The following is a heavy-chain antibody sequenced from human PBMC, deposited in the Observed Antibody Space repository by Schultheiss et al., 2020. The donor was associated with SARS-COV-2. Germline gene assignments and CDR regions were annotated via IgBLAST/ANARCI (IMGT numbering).Heavy chain of an antibody. CDR2: VFDSGTT. J-gene: IGHJ4*02. Sequence: SETLSLTCAVYGGSISSYYWSWIRQPAGKGLEWIGYVFDSGTTNYNPSLKSRVTISMDTSKNHFSLRMRYVTAADTAVYYCARYTTSSSVDHWGQGTLVTVSS. CDR1: GGSISSYY. D-gene: IGHD6-6*01. CDR3: ARYTTSSSVDH. V-gene: IGHV4-59*10.